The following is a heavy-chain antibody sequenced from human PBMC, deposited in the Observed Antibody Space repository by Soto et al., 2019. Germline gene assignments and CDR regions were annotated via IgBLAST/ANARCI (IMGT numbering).Heavy chain of an antibody. V-gene: IGHV4-59*08. D-gene: IGHD2-15*01. CDR2: IYYSGRT. CDR1: GGSISSYY. CDR3: ARLWGRSFDF. J-gene: IGHJ4*02. Sequence: QVQLQESGPGLVKPSETLSLTCTVSGGSISSYYWSWIRQPPGKGLEWIGYIYYSGRTNYYPSLKSRVTLSVSPSKNQSSLKLSSVTAADPAVYFCARLWGRSFDFWGQGTLVTVAS.